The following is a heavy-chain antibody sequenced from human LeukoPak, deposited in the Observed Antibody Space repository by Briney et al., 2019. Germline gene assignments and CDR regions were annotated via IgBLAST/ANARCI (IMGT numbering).Heavy chain of an antibody. CDR3: VRGGRHHFWSGYFDY. CDR2: ITSDGSTN. D-gene: IGHD3-3*02. J-gene: IGHJ4*02. V-gene: IGHV3-30*04. Sequence: GRSLRLSCAASGFTFNNYAMNWVRQAPGKGLEWVAVITSDGSTNYYAESVKSRFSIFRDNTKNTLYLEMNNLRADDTAVYYCVRGGRHHFWSGYFDYWGQGMLVTVSS. CDR1: GFTFNNYA.